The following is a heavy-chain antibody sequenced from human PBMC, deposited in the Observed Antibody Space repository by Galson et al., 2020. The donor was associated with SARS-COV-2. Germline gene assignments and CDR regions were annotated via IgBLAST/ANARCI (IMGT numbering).Heavy chain of an antibody. CDR1: GGSISSSSYS. CDR3: ARHRILDASGPSDY. J-gene: IGHJ4*02. Sequence: ASETLSLTCTVSGGSISSSSYSWGWIRQPPGKGLEWVGYIYYSGSTYYNPSLKSRVTISVDTSRNQFSLRLTSVTAADTAVYFCARHRILDASGPSDYWGQGTLVTVSS. D-gene: IGHD2-15*01. V-gene: IGHV4-39*01. CDR2: IYYSGST.